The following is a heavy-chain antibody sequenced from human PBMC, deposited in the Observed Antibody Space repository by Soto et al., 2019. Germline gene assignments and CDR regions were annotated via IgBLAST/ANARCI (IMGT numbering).Heavy chain of an antibody. CDR2: INPNNGGT. CDR1: GYTFTAYH. J-gene: IGHJ4*02. V-gene: IGHV1-2*02. CDR3: ASYPGYDSDY. Sequence: QVQLVQSGAEVKKPGASVKVTCKASGYTFTAYHIHWVRQAPGQGLEWMGWINPNNGGTNYAQKFQGRVTMTRDTSISTAYMEMSRLRYDDTAVYFCASYPGYDSDYWGQGTLVTVSS. D-gene: IGHD5-12*01.